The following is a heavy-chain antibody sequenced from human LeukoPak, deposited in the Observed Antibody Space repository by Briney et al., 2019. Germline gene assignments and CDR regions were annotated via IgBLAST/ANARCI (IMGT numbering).Heavy chain of an antibody. CDR2: IYHSGST. D-gene: IGHD4-17*01. V-gene: IGHV4-30-2*02. CDR1: GGSISSGGYS. J-gene: IGHJ5*02. CDR3: ARYDYGDYEWFDP. Sequence: SETLSLTCAVSGGSISSGGYSWSWIRQPPGKGLEWIGYIYHSGSTYYNPSLKSRVTISVDTSKNQFSLKLSSVTAADTAVYYCARYDYGDYEWFDPWGQGTLVTVSS.